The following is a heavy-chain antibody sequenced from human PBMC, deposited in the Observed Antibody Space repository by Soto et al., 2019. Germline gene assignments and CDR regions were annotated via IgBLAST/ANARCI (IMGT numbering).Heavy chain of an antibody. V-gene: IGHV1-69*13. J-gene: IGHJ6*02. CDR3: ARSPGITGTRASQYAMDV. D-gene: IGHD1-20*01. Sequence: SVKVSCKASGDTFNTFAISWVRQAPGQGLEWMGGIIPIFGTPDYAQHFPGRVTISADESTNTAYLELSSLRSEDTAVYYCARSPGITGTRASQYAMDVWGQGTTVTVSS. CDR1: GDTFNTFA. CDR2: IIPIFGTP.